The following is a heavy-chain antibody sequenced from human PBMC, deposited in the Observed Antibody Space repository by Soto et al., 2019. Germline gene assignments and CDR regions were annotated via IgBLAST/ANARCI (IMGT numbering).Heavy chain of an antibody. J-gene: IGHJ6*02. CDR1: GFTFGDYA. V-gene: IGHV3-49*03. Sequence: GGSLRLSCIAFGFTFGDYAMSWFRQAPGKGLEWVGSIRSKVYGGTTEYAASVKGRFTISRDDSISIAYLQMNSLKTEDTAVYYCTSTIFGVVIPGGYYYGMDVWGQGTTVTVSS. CDR3: TSTIFGVVIPGGYYYGMDV. CDR2: IRSKVYGGTT. D-gene: IGHD3-3*01.